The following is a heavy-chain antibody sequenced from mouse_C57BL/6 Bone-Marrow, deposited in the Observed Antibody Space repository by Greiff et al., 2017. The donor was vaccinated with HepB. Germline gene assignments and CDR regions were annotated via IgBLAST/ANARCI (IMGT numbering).Heavy chain of an antibody. CDR2: IDPSDSYT. CDR1: GYTFTSYW. D-gene: IGHD1-1*01. V-gene: IGHV1-59*01. CDR3: ARNKDGSSSYWYFDV. Sequence: QVQLQQPGAELVRPGTSVKLSCKASGYTFTSYWMHWVKQRPGQGLEWIGVIDPSDSYTNYNQKFKGKATLTVDTSSSTAYMQLSSLTSEDSAVYDCARNKDGSSSYWYFDVWGTGTTVTVSS. J-gene: IGHJ1*03.